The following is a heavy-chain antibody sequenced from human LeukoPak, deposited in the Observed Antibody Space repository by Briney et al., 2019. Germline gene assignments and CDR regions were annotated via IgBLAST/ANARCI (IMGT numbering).Heavy chain of an antibody. Sequence: PSETLPLTCAVYGGSFSGYYWSWLRHPPGKGLEWIGEINHSGSTKYNPSLKSRVTISVDTSKNQFSLKLSSVTAADTAVYYCATRSIAARRGWFDPWGQGTLVTVSS. D-gene: IGHD6-6*01. V-gene: IGHV4-34*01. J-gene: IGHJ5*02. CDR2: INHSGST. CDR1: GGSFSGYY. CDR3: ATRSIAARRGWFDP.